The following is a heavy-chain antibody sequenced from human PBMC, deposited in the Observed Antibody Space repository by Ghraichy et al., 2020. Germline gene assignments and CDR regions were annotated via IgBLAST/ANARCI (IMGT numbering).Heavy chain of an antibody. Sequence: XETLSLTCIVAGGSVTSGDYYWAWIRQPPGEGLEWIASVHYDGTTYYNPSLRSRVTMSIDSSKNQFSLSLSSLTAAVTAVYYCARRVRLGHEHFDYWGQGTLVTVSS. CDR2: VHYDGTT. V-gene: IGHV4-39*01. CDR1: GGSVTSGDYY. D-gene: IGHD3-9*01. CDR3: ARRVRLGHEHFDY. J-gene: IGHJ4*02.